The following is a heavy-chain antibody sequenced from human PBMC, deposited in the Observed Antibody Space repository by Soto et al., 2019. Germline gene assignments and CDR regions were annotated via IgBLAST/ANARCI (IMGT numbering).Heavy chain of an antibody. Sequence: ASVKVSCKASGYTFTSYDINWVRQATGQGLEWMGRINANSGNTGYAQKLQGRVTMTRDTSTSTAYMELRSLRSDDTAVYYCARGYCGGDCYSFDIWGQGTMVTVSS. D-gene: IGHD2-21*01. CDR3: ARGYCGGDCYSFDI. CDR2: INANSGNT. J-gene: IGHJ3*02. CDR1: GYTFTSYD. V-gene: IGHV1-8*01.